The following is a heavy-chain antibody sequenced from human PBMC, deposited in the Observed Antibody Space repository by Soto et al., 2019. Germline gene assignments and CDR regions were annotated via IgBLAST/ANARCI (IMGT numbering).Heavy chain of an antibody. CDR2: ISYDGSNK. V-gene: IGHV3-30*18. Sequence: GGSLRLSCAASGFTFSSYGMHWVRQAPGKGLEWVAVISYDGSNKYYADSVKGRFTISRDNSKNTLYLQMNSLRAEDTAVYYCAKGSGGSWLYYYYMDVWGKGTTVTVSS. CDR3: AKGSGGSWLYYYYMDV. CDR1: GFTFSSYG. D-gene: IGHD2-15*01. J-gene: IGHJ6*03.